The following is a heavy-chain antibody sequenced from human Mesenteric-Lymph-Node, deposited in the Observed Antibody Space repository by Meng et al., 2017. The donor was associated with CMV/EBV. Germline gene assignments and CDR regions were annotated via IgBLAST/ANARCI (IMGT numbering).Heavy chain of an antibody. CDR2: VHDSGKA. CDR1: GGSIKGHY. J-gene: IGHJ6*02. V-gene: IGHV4-59*11. CDR3: ARDMMAGTGYYGMDV. Sequence: SETLSLTCTVSGGSIKGHYWSWIRQSPGKRREYIGYVHDSGKAEYNPSLTSRVSLSLDTSMYQFSLTLWAVTAADTAVYFCARDMMAGTGYYGMDVWGPGTTVTVSS. D-gene: IGHD1-14*01.